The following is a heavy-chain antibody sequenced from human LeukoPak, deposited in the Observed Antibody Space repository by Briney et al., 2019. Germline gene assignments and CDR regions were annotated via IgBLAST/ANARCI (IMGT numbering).Heavy chain of an antibody. D-gene: IGHD6-13*01. CDR3: ARGVKHSSSWYKGEVDF. V-gene: IGHV4-39*01. CDR2: IYYSGST. J-gene: IGHJ4*02. Sequence: SETLSLTCTVSGGSIGSSTYFWGWIRQPPGKGLEWIGSIYYSGSTYYNPSLKSRVTISVDTSKSQFSMRLTSLTAADTAVYYCARGVKHSSSWYKGEVDFWGQGTLVTVSS. CDR1: GGSIGSSTYF.